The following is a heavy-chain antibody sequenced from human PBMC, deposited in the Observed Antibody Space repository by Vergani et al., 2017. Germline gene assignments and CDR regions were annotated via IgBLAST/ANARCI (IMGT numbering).Heavy chain of an antibody. D-gene: IGHD3-22*01. J-gene: IGHJ3*02. CDR3: ARGRHIGHYYYDSSGYYDAFDI. CDR2: TISIFGIA. Sequence: QVQLVQSGAEVKKPGSSVKVSCKASGGSFSRYTISWVRQAPGQGPVWLGRTISIFGIANYAQKFKGRVTITADKSTSTAYMELSSLRAEDTAVYYWARGRHIGHYYYDSSGYYDAFDIWGQETMVTVSS. V-gene: IGHV1-69*02. CDR1: GGSFSRYT.